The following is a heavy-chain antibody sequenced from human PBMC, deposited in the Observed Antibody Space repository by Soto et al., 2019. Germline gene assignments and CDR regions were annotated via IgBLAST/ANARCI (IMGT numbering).Heavy chain of an antibody. Sequence: QVQLVQSGAEVKKPGASVKVSCKASGYTFTGYYMHWVRQAPGQGLEWMGWINPNSGGTNYAQKFQGWVTMTRDTSISTAYMELSRLRSDDTAVYYCARDLLNLPRAAASPGDAFDIWGQGTMVTVSS. CDR1: GYTFTGYY. J-gene: IGHJ3*02. V-gene: IGHV1-2*04. D-gene: IGHD6-13*01. CDR3: ARDLLNLPRAAASPGDAFDI. CDR2: INPNSGGT.